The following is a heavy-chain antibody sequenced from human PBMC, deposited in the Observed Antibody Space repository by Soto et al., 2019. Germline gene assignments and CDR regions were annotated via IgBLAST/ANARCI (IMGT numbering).Heavy chain of an antibody. CDR2: INSPSSHI. D-gene: IGHD2-2*01. Sequence: EVQLVESGGGLVKPGGSLRLSCAASGFTFSTYAINWVRQAPGKGLQWVSSINSPSSHIYYADSVKGRFTISRDNAKNSLYLQMNSLRVEDTAVYYCARLVCSSTNCYGKYYYDYWGQGTLVTVSS. V-gene: IGHV3-21*01. CDR3: ARLVCSSTNCYGKYYYDY. CDR1: GFTFSTYA. J-gene: IGHJ4*02.